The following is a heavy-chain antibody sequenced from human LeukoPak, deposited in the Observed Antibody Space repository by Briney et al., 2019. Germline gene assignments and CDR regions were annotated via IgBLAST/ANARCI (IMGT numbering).Heavy chain of an antibody. J-gene: IGHJ4*02. CDR2: IWYDGSNK. CDR3: ARVNRFGELRYSDY. CDR1: GFTFSSYG. V-gene: IGHV3-33*01. Sequence: PGGSLRLSCAASGFTFSSYGMHWVRQAPGKGLEWVAVIWYDGSNKYYADSVKGRFTISRDNAKSSLYLQMNSLRAEDTAVYYCARVNRFGELRYSDYWGQGTLVTVSS. D-gene: IGHD3-10*01.